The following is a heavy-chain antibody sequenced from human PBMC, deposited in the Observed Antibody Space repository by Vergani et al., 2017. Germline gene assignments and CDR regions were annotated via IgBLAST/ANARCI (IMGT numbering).Heavy chain of an antibody. Sequence: QVQLVESGGGVVQPGKSLSLSCETSGFIFSDYVMHWVRQAPGKGLEWVAGIWHDGSNQYYADSVKGRFTLSRDFSKNTLYLQMNSLRTDDTATYYCAKHFRGWGIDYWGRGTQVIVSS. CDR3: AKHFRGWGIDY. D-gene: IGHD3-16*01. CDR1: GFIFSDYV. J-gene: IGHJ4*02. V-gene: IGHV3-33*03. CDR2: IWHDGSNQ.